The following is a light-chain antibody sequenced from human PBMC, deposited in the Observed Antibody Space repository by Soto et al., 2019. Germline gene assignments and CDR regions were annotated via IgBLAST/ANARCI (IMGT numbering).Light chain of an antibody. V-gene: IGLV1-40*01. CDR3: QSYDSSLSAVV. Sequence: QSVLTQPPSVSGAPGQRVTISCTGSSSNIGAGYDVHWYQQFPGTAPKLLLYGSTNRPSGVPDRFSGSKSGTSASLAIAGXXXXXXADYYCQSYDSSLSAVVFGGGTKLTVL. CDR2: GST. CDR1: SSNIGAGYD. J-gene: IGLJ2*01.